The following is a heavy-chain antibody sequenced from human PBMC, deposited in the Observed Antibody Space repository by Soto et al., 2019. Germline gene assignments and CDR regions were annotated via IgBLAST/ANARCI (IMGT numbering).Heavy chain of an antibody. V-gene: IGHV1-69*02. Sequence: QVQLVQSGAEVKKPGSSVKVSCKASGGTFSSYTISWVRQAPGQGLEWMGRIIPILGIANYAQKFQGRVTITADKSTSTAYMELSSLRSEDTAVYYCARTYYDISNYYYYGMDVWGQGTTVTVSS. CDR1: GGTFSSYT. D-gene: IGHD3-9*01. J-gene: IGHJ6*02. CDR3: ARTYYDISNYYYYGMDV. CDR2: IIPILGIA.